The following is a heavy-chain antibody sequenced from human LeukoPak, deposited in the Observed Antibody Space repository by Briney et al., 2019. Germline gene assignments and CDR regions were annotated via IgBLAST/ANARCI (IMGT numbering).Heavy chain of an antibody. J-gene: IGHJ3*02. CDR3: ARARGIVVAGRSYDVFDM. CDR1: GYTFTDYY. CDR2: IKSNGGGT. V-gene: IGHV1-2*02. D-gene: IGHD6-19*01. Sequence: ASVKVSCKASGYTFTDYYMHWVRQAPGQGLEWMGWIKSNGGGTNYEQKFQGRVTMTRDTSISTAYMELSRLRSDDTAVYYCARARGIVVAGRSYDVFDMWGQGTMVTVSS.